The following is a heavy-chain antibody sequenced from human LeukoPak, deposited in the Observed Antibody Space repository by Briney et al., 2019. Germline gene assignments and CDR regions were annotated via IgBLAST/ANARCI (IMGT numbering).Heavy chain of an antibody. V-gene: IGHV4-59*06. D-gene: IGHD6-19*01. CDR3: ARGRLVAGTFDY. CDR1: GCSISNYY. J-gene: IGHJ4*02. Sequence: SETLSLTCTVSGCSISNYYWTWNRQHPGKGLEWIGYIYYSGSTYYNPSLKSRVTISVDTSKNQFSLKLSSVTAADTAVYYCARGRLVAGTFDYWGQGTLVTVSS. CDR2: IYYSGST.